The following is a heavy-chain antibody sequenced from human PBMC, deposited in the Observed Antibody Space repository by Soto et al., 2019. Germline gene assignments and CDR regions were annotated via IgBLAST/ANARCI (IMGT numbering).Heavy chain of an antibody. CDR1: GYTFTDYY. D-gene: IGHD6-19*01. Sequence: QVQLVQSGAEVKKPGASVKVSCKASGYTFTDYYMHWVRQAPGQGLEWMGWINPNSGSTNYAQKFQGRVTMTGDPSISTAYMELSSLRSDDTAVYYCASVGRSGWYTPFDYWGPGIPVTVSS. CDR3: ASVGRSGWYTPFDY. CDR2: INPNSGST. J-gene: IGHJ4*02. V-gene: IGHV1-2*02.